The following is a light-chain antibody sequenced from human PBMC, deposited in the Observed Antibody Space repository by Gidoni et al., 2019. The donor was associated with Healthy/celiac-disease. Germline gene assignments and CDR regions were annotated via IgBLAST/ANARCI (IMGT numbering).Light chain of an antibody. Sequence: DIVKTQSPDSLAVSLGERATINCKSSQSVLYSSNNKNYLAWYQQKPGQPPKLLIYWASTRESRVPDRFSGSGSGTDFTLTISSLQAEDVAVYYCQQYYSTQWTFGQGTKVEIK. CDR1: QSVLYSSNNKNY. J-gene: IGKJ1*01. V-gene: IGKV4-1*01. CDR3: QQYYSTQWT. CDR2: WAS.